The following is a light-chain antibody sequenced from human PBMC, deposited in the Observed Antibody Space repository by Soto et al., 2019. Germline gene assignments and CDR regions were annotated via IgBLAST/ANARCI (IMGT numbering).Light chain of an antibody. V-gene: IGKV3-11*01. J-gene: IGKJ1*01. CDR3: QQRSNWPHT. CDR1: QSVSNNY. CDR2: GAS. Sequence: EIVFTQSPGTLSLSPGERASLSCRASQSVSNNYLAWYQQKPGQAPRLLIYGASNRATGIPARFSGSGSGTDFTLTISSLEPEDFAVYYCQQRSNWPHTFGQGTKVDI.